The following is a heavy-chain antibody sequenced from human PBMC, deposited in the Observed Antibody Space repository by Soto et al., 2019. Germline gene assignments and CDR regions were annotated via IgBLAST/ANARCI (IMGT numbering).Heavy chain of an antibody. D-gene: IGHD3-22*01. V-gene: IGHV4-34*01. CDR3: AVDYYDSSGYGPWVSY. CDR1: GGSFSGYY. Sequence: PSETLSLTCAVYGGSFSGYYWSWIRQPPGKGLEWIGEINHSGSTNYNPSLKSRVTISVDTSKNQFSLKLSSVTAADTAVYYCAVDYYDSSGYGPWVSYWGQGTRVTVS. J-gene: IGHJ4*02. CDR2: INHSGST.